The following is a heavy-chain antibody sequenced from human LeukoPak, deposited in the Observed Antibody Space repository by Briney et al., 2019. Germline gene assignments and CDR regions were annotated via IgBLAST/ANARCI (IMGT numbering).Heavy chain of an antibody. J-gene: IGHJ4*02. CDR3: AXXXXXXDXRPXDY. V-gene: IGHV3-43*02. CDR1: GFNFDEYA. CDR2: ISADGDGT. Sequence: PGGSLRLSCAATGFNFDEYALHWVRQAPGKGLEWVSLISADGDGTYYAASVKGRFTISRDKSKNSLYLQMNSLRTEDTAFYYCAXXXXXXDXRPXDYXGQGTLVTVXS.